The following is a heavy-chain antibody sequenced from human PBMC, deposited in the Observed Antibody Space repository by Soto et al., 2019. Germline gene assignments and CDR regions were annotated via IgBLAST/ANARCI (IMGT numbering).Heavy chain of an antibody. CDR3: ARGGGYCSGGSCYVIVNYYYYYGMDV. D-gene: IGHD2-15*01. V-gene: IGHV4-34*01. Sequence: QVQLQQWGAGLLKPSETLSLTCAVYGGSFSGYYWSWIRQPPGKGLEWIGEINHSGSTNYNPSLKSRVTISVDTSKNQFSLKLSSVTAADTAVYYCARGGGYCSGGSCYVIVNYYYYYGMDVWGKGTTVTVSS. CDR1: GGSFSGYY. J-gene: IGHJ6*04. CDR2: INHSGST.